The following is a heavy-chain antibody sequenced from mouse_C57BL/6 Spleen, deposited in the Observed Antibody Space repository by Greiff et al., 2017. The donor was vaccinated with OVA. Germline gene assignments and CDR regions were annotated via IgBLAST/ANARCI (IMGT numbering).Heavy chain of an antibody. V-gene: IGHV3-6*01. J-gene: IGHJ1*03. D-gene: IGHD1-1*01. CDR2: ISYDGSN. CDR1: GYSITSGYY. CDR3: ARYYGSSYWYFDV. Sequence: EVKLMESGPGLVKPSQSLSLTCSVTGYSITSGYYWNWIRQFPGNKLEWMGYISYDGSNNYYPSLKNRISITRDTSKNQFFLKLNSVTTEDTATYYCARYYGSSYWYFDVWGTGTTVTVSS.